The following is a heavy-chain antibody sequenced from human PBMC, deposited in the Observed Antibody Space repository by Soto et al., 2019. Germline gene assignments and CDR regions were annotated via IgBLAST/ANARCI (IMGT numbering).Heavy chain of an antibody. Sequence: ASVKVSCKXSGYTFTSYDINWVRQATGQGLEWMGWMNPNSGNTGHAQKFQGRVTMTRNTSISTAYMELSSLRSEDTAVYYCARLSYDSSGYDYWGQGTLVTVSS. CDR3: ARLSYDSSGYDY. D-gene: IGHD3-22*01. V-gene: IGHV1-8*01. CDR1: GYTFTSYD. J-gene: IGHJ4*02. CDR2: MNPNSGNT.